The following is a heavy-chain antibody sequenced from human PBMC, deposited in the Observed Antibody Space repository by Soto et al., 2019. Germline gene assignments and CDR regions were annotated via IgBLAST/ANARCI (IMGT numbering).Heavy chain of an antibody. CDR3: ARGSSPALFDP. V-gene: IGHV4-59*01. D-gene: IGHD6-6*01. Sequence: QVQLQESGPGLVKPSETLSLICTVSGGSISSYYWSWIRQPPGKGLEWIGYVYNYGRTNYNPSLQSRVTISEDTSMNQVSLKVTSVTAADTAVYYCARGSSPALFDPWGQGTLVIVSS. CDR2: VYNYGRT. CDR1: GGSISSYY. J-gene: IGHJ5*02.